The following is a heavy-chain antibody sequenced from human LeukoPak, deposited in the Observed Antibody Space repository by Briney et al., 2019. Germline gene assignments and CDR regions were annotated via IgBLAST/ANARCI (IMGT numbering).Heavy chain of an antibody. D-gene: IGHD4-17*01. V-gene: IGHV3-21*01. Sequence: GGSLRLSCAASGFTFSSYSMNWVRQAPGKGLEGVSSISSSSSYIYYADSVKGRFTISRDNAKNSLYLQMNSLRAEDTAVYYCARDDRYGDYEGNWFDPWGQGTLVTVSS. CDR2: ISSSSSYI. CDR3: ARDDRYGDYEGNWFDP. CDR1: GFTFSSYS. J-gene: IGHJ5*02.